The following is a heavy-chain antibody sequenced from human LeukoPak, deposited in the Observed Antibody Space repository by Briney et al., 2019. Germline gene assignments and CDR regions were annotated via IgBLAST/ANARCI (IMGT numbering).Heavy chain of an antibody. Sequence: SETLSLTCTVSGGSISSSSYYWSWIRQPPGKGLEWIGSIYYSGSTNYNPSLKSRVTISVDTSKNQFSLKLSSVTAADTAVYYCARRGYNGYDFDYWGQGTLVTVSS. CDR1: GGSISSSSYY. J-gene: IGHJ4*02. CDR3: ARRGYNGYDFDY. D-gene: IGHD5-12*01. CDR2: IYYSGST. V-gene: IGHV4-61*05.